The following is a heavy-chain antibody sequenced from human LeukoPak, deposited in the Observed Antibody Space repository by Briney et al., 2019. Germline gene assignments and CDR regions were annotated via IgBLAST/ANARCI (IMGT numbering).Heavy chain of an antibody. CDR3: ASRVVVVVAALDY. CDR2: IYYSGST. CDR1: GGSISSGGYY. J-gene: IGHJ4*02. V-gene: IGHV4-31*03. D-gene: IGHD2-15*01. Sequence: PSQTLSLTCTVSGGSISSGGYYWSWIRQPPGKGLEWIGYIYYSGSTYYNPSLKSRVTISVDTSKNQFSLKLSSVTAADTAVYYCASRVVVVVAALDYWGQGTLVTVSS.